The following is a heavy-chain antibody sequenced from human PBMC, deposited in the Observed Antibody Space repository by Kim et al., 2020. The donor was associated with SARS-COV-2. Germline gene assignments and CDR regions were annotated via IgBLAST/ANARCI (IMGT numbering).Heavy chain of an antibody. Sequence: GGSLRLSCAASGFTFSDYYMSWIRQAPGKGLEWVSYISSSSSYTNYADSVKGRFTISRDNAKNSLYLQMNSLRAEDTAVYYCARDAVNSYYYGSGFLGPYYFDYWGQGTLVTVSS. CDR3: ARDAVNSYYYGSGFLGPYYFDY. V-gene: IGHV3-11*05. CDR2: ISSSSSYT. CDR1: GFTFSDYY. D-gene: IGHD3-10*01. J-gene: IGHJ4*02.